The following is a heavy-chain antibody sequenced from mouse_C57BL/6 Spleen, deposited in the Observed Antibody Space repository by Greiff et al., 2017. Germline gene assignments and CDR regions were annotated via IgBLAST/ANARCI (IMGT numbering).Heavy chain of an antibody. J-gene: IGHJ3*01. D-gene: IGHD1-1*01. V-gene: IGHV1-9*01. Sequence: QVQLQQSGAELMKPGASVKLSCKATGYTFTGYWIEWVKQRPGHGLEWIGEILPGSGSTNYNEKFKGKATFTAATSSNTAYMQLSSLTTEDSAIYYCASPPYYYGSSYGFAYWGQGTLVTVSA. CDR2: ILPGSGST. CDR1: GYTFTGYW. CDR3: ASPPYYYGSSYGFAY.